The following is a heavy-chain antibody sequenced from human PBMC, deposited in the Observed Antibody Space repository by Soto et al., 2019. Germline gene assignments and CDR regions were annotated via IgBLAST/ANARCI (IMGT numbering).Heavy chain of an antibody. CDR1: GASISGFY. CDR2: IYATGTT. V-gene: IGHV4-4*07. Sequence: QVQLQESGPGLVKPSATLSLTCTVSGASISGFYWSWIRKSAGKGLEWIGRIYATGTTDYNPSLKSRVMMSVDTSKKEFYLKLRSVTAADTAGYYCVRDGTKTLRDWFDPWGQGISVTVSS. J-gene: IGHJ5*02. CDR3: VRDGTKTLRDWFDP. D-gene: IGHD1-1*01.